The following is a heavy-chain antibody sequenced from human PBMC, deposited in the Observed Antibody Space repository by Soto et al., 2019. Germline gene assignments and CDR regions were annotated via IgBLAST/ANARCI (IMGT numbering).Heavy chain of an antibody. Sequence: KASETLSLTCTVSGGSISSGGYYWSWIRQHPGKGLEWIGYINYSGSTYYNSSLKSRVTISVDTSKNQFSLKVSSVTAADTAVYYCARDQVFDYWGQGALVTVS. CDR3: ARDQVFDY. CDR2: INYSGST. J-gene: IGHJ4*02. V-gene: IGHV4-31*03. CDR1: GGSISSGGYY.